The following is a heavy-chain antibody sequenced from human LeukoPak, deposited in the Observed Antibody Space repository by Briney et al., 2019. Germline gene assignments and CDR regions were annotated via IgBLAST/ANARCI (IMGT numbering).Heavy chain of an antibody. D-gene: IGHD3-10*01. CDR3: AKTYYYSSGNF. V-gene: IGHV3-48*04. CDR2: ISSSTTI. CDR1: GFTFNSYN. J-gene: IGHJ4*02. Sequence: GGSLGLSCLASGFTFNSYNMNWVRQAPGKGLEWISHISSSTTIYYADSVKGRFTISRDNAQNSLYLQMNSLRAEDTAMYYCAKTYYYSSGNFWGQGTLVTVSS.